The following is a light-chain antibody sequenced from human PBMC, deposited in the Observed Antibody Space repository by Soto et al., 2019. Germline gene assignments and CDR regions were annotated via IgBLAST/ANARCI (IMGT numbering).Light chain of an antibody. CDR2: DAS. CDR1: QSVRTY. CDR3: QQRSNWPRT. V-gene: IGKV3-11*01. J-gene: IGKJ1*01. Sequence: DIVLTHSPATLSLSPWERATLSWRASQSVRTYLAWYQQKRGQAPRLLMYDASNRASGVPARFSGSGSGTDFTLTISSLEPEDFAVYYCQQRSNWPRTFGQGTKVDIK.